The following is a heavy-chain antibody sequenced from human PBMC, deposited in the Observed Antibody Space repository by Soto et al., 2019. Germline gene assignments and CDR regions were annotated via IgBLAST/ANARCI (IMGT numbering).Heavy chain of an antibody. J-gene: IGHJ4*01. D-gene: IGHD2-8*01. V-gene: IGHV3-23*01. CDR3: VSWVSAHFDY. Sequence: SGGSLRLSCAASGFTFDSPYSHCMSWVRQAPGKWPEWVSTMSSNVANTHYAEAVRGRFTTSKDASRNTVHLHMNSLKADDTATYFCVSWVSAHFDYWGHGTPVTVSS. CDR1: GFTFDSPYSHC. CDR2: MSSNVANT.